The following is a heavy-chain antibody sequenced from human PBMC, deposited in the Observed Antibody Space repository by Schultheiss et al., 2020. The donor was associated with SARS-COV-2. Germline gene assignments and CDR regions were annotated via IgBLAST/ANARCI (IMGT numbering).Heavy chain of an antibody. CDR1: GFTFSSYG. CDR2: ISGSGGST. J-gene: IGHJ4*02. V-gene: IGHV3-23*01. Sequence: GGSLRLSCAASGFTFSSYGMHWVRQAPGKGLEYVSAISGSGGSTYYADSVKGRFTISRDNSKNTLYLQMNSLRAEDTAVYYCAKDIIAAAGTRSDFDYWGQGTLVTVSS. CDR3: AKDIIAAAGTRSDFDY. D-gene: IGHD6-13*01.